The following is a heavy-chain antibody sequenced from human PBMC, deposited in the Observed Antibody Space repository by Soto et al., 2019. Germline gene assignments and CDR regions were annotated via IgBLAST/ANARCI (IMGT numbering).Heavy chain of an antibody. J-gene: IGHJ6*02. V-gene: IGHV5-51*01. Sequence: PGESLKISCKGSGYSFTSYWIGWVRQMPGKGLEWMGIIYPGDSDTRYSPSFQGQVTISADKSISTAYLKWSSLKASDTAMYYCARLGFSFYYVSSGSGYYYYYYGMDVWGQGTTVTVS. D-gene: IGHD3-22*01. CDR3: ARLGFSFYYVSSGSGYYYYYYGMDV. CDR2: IYPGDSDT. CDR1: GYSFTSYW.